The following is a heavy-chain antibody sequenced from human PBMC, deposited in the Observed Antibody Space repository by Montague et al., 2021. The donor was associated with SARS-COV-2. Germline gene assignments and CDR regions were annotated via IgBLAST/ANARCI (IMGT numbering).Heavy chain of an antibody. V-gene: IGHV4-59*01. CDR2: IYYSGST. Sequence: SETLSLTCTVSGGSISSYYWSWIRQPPVKGLEWIGYIYYSGSTNYNPSLKSRVTISVDTSKNQFSLKLSSVTAADTAVYYCARVFPRWLQFDPYFDYWGQGTLVTVSS. D-gene: IGHD5-24*01. J-gene: IGHJ4*02. CDR3: ARVFPRWLQFDPYFDY. CDR1: GGSISSYY.